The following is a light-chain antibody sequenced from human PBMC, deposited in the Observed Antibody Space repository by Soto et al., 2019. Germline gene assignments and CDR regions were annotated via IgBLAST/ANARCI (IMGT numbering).Light chain of an antibody. V-gene: IGKV1-5*01. CDR3: QQYNSYSYT. J-gene: IGKJ2*01. Sequence: DIQMTQSPSTLSASVGDRVTITCRASQSISSWLAWYQQKPGKAPKLLIYDTSSLESGVPSRFSGSGSGTEFTLTISILQPDDFATDYCQQYNSYSYTFGQGTKLEIK. CDR1: QSISSW. CDR2: DTS.